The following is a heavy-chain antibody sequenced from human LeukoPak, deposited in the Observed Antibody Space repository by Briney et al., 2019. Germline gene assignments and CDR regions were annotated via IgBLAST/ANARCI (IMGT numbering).Heavy chain of an antibody. J-gene: IGHJ3*02. D-gene: IGHD6-19*01. CDR1: GFTFSAYS. CDR3: ARSVIAVTGYDAFDI. CDR2: ISSRSFTI. Sequence: GGSLRLSCAASGFTFSAYSMNWVRQAPGKGLDWVSYISSRSFTIYYADSVKGRFTISRDNAKNSLYLEMNSLRDEDTAVYYCARSVIAVTGYDAFDIWGQGTVVTVSS. V-gene: IGHV3-48*02.